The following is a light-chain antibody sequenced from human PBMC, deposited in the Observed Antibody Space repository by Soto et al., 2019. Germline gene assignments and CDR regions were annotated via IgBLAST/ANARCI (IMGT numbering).Light chain of an antibody. Sequence: DIQMTQSPSSLSASVGDRVTITCRASQSISTYLHWYQQKPGKAPKLLIYAASSLQRGVPSRFAGSGSGTDFTLTISSLHPEDFATYYCQQTYNARWTFGQGTTVEIK. J-gene: IGKJ1*01. CDR3: QQTYNARWT. CDR2: AAS. V-gene: IGKV1-39*01. CDR1: QSISTY.